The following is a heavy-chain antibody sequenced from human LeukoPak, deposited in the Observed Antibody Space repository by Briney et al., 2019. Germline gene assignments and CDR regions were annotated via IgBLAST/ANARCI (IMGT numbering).Heavy chain of an antibody. CDR1: GGSMCSYY. J-gene: IGHJ6*02. V-gene: IGHV4-59*01. CDR3: AREAAEAGWYYGMDV. CDR2: IYYSGST. D-gene: IGHD6-13*01. Sequence: LSETLSLTCTVSGGSMCSYYWNWIRQPPGKGLEWIGYIYYSGSTNYNPSLKSRVTISVDTSKNQFSLKLSSVTAADTAVYYCAREAAEAGWYYGMDVWGQGTTATVSS.